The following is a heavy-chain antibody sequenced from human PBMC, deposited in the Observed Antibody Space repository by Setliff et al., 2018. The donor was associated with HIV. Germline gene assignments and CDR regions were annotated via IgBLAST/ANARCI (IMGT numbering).Heavy chain of an antibody. V-gene: IGHV3-30-3*01. CDR2: ISYDGSNK. CDR3: ARDLGLGNSYGRTDY. D-gene: IGHD5-18*01. J-gene: IGHJ4*02. CDR1: GFTFSSYA. Sequence: GGSLRLSCAASGFTFSSYAMHWVRQAPGKGLEWVAVISYDGSNKYYADSVKGRFTIFRDNARNTLYLQMNSLKAEDTAVYYCARDLGLGNSYGRTDYWGQGTLVTVSS.